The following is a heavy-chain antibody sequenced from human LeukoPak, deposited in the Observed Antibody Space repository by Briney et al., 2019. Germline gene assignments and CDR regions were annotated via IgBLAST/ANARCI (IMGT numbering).Heavy chain of an antibody. CDR2: VSYSGST. D-gene: IGHD6-13*01. Sequence: PSETLSLTCTVSGGSISSYYWSWIRQPPGKGLEWIGYVSYSGSTNYNPSLKSRVTISVDTSKNQFSLKLSSVTAADTAVYYCAREGIVAAVDYWGQGTLVTVSS. CDR3: AREGIVAAVDY. J-gene: IGHJ4*02. CDR1: GGSISSYY. V-gene: IGHV4-59*01.